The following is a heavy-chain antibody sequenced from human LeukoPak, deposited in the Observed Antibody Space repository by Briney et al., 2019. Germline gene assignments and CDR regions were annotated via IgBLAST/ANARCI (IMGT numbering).Heavy chain of an antibody. CDR1: GFTFSSYA. D-gene: IGHD3-10*01. CDR2: ISGSGGST. V-gene: IGHV3-23*01. CDR3: AKRGGYYGSGSYWPYYYYGMDV. J-gene: IGHJ6*02. Sequence: GGSLRPSCAASGFTFSSYAMSWVRQAPGKGLEWVSAISGSGGSTYYADSVKGRFTISRDNSKNTLYLQMSSLRAEDTAVYYCAKRGGYYGSGSYWPYYYYGMDVWGQGTTVTVSS.